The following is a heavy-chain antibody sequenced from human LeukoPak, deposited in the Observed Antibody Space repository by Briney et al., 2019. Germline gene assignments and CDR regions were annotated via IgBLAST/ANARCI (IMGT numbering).Heavy chain of an antibody. CDR1: GFTFTNYA. CDR2: ITGSDGSS. J-gene: IGHJ4*02. V-gene: IGHV3-23*01. Sequence: GTSLRLSCVASGFTFTNYAMSWVRQSPGKGLEWVSAITGSDGSSYYADSVKGRFTISRDNSKNTLYLQVNSLRAEDTAVYYCAKWGDYDILTGYYVPDYWGQGTLVTVSS. CDR3: AKWGDYDILTGYYVPDY. D-gene: IGHD3-9*01.